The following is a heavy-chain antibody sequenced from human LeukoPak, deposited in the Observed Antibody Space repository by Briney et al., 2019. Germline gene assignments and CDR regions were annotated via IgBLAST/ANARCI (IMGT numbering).Heavy chain of an antibody. CDR3: ARDLLRITMVRGPRGDY. Sequence: SETLSLTCTVSGGSISSYYWSWIRQPPGKGLEWIGYIYYSGSTNYNPSLKSRVTISVDTSKNQFSLKLSSVTAADTAVYYCARDLLRITMVRGPRGDYWGQGTLVTVSS. CDR2: IYYSGST. CDR1: GGSISSYY. V-gene: IGHV4-59*12. D-gene: IGHD3-10*01. J-gene: IGHJ4*02.